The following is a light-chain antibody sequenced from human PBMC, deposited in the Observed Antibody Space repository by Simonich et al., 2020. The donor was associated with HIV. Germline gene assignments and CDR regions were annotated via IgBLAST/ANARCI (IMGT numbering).Light chain of an antibody. J-gene: IGKJ1*01. CDR1: QSVLYSSNNKNY. V-gene: IGKV4-1*01. CDR3: HQHYSLPWT. CDR2: WAS. Sequence: DIVIMQSPDFLAVSLGERATIKCKSSQSVLYSSNNKNYLAWYQQKPGQPPKLLIYWASTRESGVPDRFSGSGSGTDFTLTISSLQAEDVALYYCHQHYSLPWTFGQGTKVEIK.